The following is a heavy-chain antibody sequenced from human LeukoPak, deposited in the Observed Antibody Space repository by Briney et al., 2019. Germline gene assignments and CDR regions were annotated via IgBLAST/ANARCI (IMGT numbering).Heavy chain of an antibody. CDR1: GFTFSAFP. J-gene: IGHJ4*02. D-gene: IGHD3-10*01. Sequence: GRSPRLSCAASGFTFSAFPMHRGRHAPGTGLERGAEISYVGGKINYVNSVKGRFTISRDNLKSTLYLQMKSLRDEDTPVYNCAKDSIRGGPGSYCDYWGQGDLVTVSS. CDR2: ISYVGGKI. V-gene: IGHV3-30*18. CDR3: AKDSIRGGPGSYCDY.